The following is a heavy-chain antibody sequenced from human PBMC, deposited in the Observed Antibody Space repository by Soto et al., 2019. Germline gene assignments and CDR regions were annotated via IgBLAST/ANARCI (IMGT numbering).Heavy chain of an antibody. CDR3: AKDKGIQLWLYYFDY. D-gene: IGHD5-18*01. V-gene: IGHV3-23*01. CDR2: ISGSGGST. Sequence: VRQTPGKGLEWVSAISGSGGSTYYADSVKGRFTISRDNSKNTLYLQMNSLRAEDTAVYYCAKDKGIQLWLYYFDYWGQGTLVTVSS. J-gene: IGHJ4*02.